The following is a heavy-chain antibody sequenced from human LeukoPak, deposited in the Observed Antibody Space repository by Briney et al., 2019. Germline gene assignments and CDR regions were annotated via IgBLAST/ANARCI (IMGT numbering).Heavy chain of an antibody. V-gene: IGHV1-18*01. CDR3: ARALERLTHRYYYGMDV. D-gene: IGHD3-16*02. Sequence: ASVKVSCTASGYTFTSYGISWVRQAPGQGLEWMGWISAYNGNTNYAQKLQGRVTMTTDTSTSTAHMELRSLRSDDTAVYYCARALERLTHRYYYGMDVWGQGTTVTVSS. J-gene: IGHJ6*02. CDR1: GYTFTSYG. CDR2: ISAYNGNT.